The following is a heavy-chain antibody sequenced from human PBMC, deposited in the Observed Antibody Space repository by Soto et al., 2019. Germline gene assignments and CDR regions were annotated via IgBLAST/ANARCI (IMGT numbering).Heavy chain of an antibody. J-gene: IGHJ5*02. V-gene: IGHV1-2*02. Sequence: QVQLVQSGAELKKPGASVKVSCKASGHSFTGNCMNWVRQAPGQGLEWMGWINPNSGDTNYAQNFQGRVNMTTDTSTRTVYMELSSLRSDDTAVYYCARDPIRMMLSVQVIIVCCIDAWGQGTAVTVSS. CDR2: INPNSGDT. D-gene: IGHD3-16*02. CDR1: GHSFTGNC. CDR3: ARDPIRMMLSVQVIIVCCIDA.